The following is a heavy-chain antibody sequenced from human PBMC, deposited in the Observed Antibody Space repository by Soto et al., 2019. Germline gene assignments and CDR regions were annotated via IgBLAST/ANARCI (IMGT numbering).Heavy chain of an antibody. V-gene: IGHV1-46*01. CDR2: INPSGGSP. J-gene: IGHJ5*02. CDR3: ARDQGLLHPFISPAMGFDP. Sequence: QVQLVQSGAEVKKPGASVKVSCKASGYTFTSYCMHWVRQAPGQGLEWMGIINPSGGSPSYAQKFQGRVTMTMDTAPSTVYMELSSLRSEDTAVYYCARDQGLLHPFISPAMGFDPWGRGTLVTVSS. CDR1: GYTFTSYC. D-gene: IGHD2-15*01.